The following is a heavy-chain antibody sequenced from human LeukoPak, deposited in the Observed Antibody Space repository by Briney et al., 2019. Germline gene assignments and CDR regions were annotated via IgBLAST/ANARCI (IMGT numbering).Heavy chain of an antibody. J-gene: IGHJ6*02. Sequence: SVKVSCKASGGTFSSYAISWVRQAPGQGLEWMGGIIPIFGTANYAQKFQGRVTITADESTSTAYMELGSLRSEDTAVYYCARVWSGYDYCGMDVWGQGTTVTVSS. CDR2: IIPIFGTA. CDR1: GGTFSSYA. D-gene: IGHD3-3*01. V-gene: IGHV1-69*13. CDR3: ARVWSGYDYCGMDV.